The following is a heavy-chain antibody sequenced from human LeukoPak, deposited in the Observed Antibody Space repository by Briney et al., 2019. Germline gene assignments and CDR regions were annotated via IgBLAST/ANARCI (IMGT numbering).Heavy chain of an antibody. Sequence: SETLSLTCTVSGGSISSSSYYWGWIRQPPGKGLEWIGSIYYSGSTYYNPSLKSRVTISVDTSKNQFSLKLSSVTAADTAVYYCARDLGHQDYWGQGTLVTVSS. J-gene: IGHJ4*02. V-gene: IGHV4-39*07. CDR1: GGSISSSSYY. CDR2: IYYSGST. CDR3: ARDLGHQDY.